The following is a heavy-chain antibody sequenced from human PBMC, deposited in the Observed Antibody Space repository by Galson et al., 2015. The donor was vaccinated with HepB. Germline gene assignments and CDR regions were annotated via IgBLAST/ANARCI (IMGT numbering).Heavy chain of an antibody. CDR1: GFTFSSYA. D-gene: IGHD3-3*01. Sequence: SLRLSCAASGFTFSSYAMSWVRQAPGKGLEWVSAISGRGGSTYYADSVEGRFTISRDNSKNTMYLQMNSLRAEDTAVYYCAKDQAYDFWSGYDWFDPWGQGTLVTVSS. V-gene: IGHV3-23*01. CDR2: ISGRGGST. CDR3: AKDQAYDFWSGYDWFDP. J-gene: IGHJ5*02.